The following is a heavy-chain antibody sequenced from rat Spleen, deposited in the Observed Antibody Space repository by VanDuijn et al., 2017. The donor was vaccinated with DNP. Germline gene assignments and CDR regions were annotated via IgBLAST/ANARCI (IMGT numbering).Heavy chain of an antibody. Sequence: EVQLVESGGDLVQPGRSLKVSCVVSGFTFNKYWMTWVRQVPGKGLEWVASITTSGDSTYSPDSVEGRFTISRDNAKNTLYLQMNRLRSEDTATYYCARGGRSYFDYWGQGVMVTVSS. V-gene: IGHV5-31*01. CDR1: GFTFNKYW. D-gene: IGHD1-11*01. J-gene: IGHJ2*01. CDR2: ITTSGDST. CDR3: ARGGRSYFDY.